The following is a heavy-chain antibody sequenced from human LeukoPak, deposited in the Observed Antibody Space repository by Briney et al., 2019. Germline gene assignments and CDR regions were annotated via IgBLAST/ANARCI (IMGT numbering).Heavy chain of an antibody. V-gene: IGHV1-18*01. D-gene: IGHD3-22*01. Sequence: GASVKVSCKASGYTFTSYGISWARQAPGQGLEWMGWISAYNGNTNYAQKLQGRVTMTTDTPTSTAYMELRSLRSDDTAVYYCARGSYYYDSSGPGDFDYWGQGTLVTVSS. CDR1: GYTFTSYG. J-gene: IGHJ4*02. CDR3: ARGSYYYDSSGPGDFDY. CDR2: ISAYNGNT.